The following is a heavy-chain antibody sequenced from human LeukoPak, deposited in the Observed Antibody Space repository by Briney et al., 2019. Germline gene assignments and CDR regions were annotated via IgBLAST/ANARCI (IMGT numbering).Heavy chain of an antibody. V-gene: IGHV3-23*01. Sequence: GGSLRLSCAASGSTFSSYAMSWVRQAPGKGLEWVSAISGSGGSTYYADSVKGRFTISRDNSKNTLYLQMNNLRAEDTAVYYCAKVFSIVGATTFDYWGQGTLVTVSS. CDR1: GSTFSSYA. CDR2: ISGSGGST. CDR3: AKVFSIVGATTFDY. D-gene: IGHD1-26*01. J-gene: IGHJ4*02.